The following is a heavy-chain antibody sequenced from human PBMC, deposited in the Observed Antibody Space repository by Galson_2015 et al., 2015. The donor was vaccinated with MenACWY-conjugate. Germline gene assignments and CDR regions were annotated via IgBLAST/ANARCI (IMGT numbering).Heavy chain of an antibody. D-gene: IGHD1-26*01. CDR1: GFTFSSYG. CDR2: ISYDGSNK. CDR3: AKDLFKWELTLPSRVLYYYYYGMDV. V-gene: IGHV3-30*18. J-gene: IGHJ6*02. Sequence: SLRLSCAASGFTFSSYGMHWVRQAPGKGLEWVAVISYDGSNKYYADSVKGRFTISRDNSKNTLYLQMNSLRAEDTAVYYCAKDLFKWELTLPSRVLYYYYYGMDVWGQGTTVTVSS.